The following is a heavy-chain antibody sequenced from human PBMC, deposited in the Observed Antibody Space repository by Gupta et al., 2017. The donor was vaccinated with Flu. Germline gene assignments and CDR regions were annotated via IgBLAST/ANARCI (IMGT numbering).Heavy chain of an antibody. CDR3: TTEHLGGNGYDHFD. D-gene: IGHD5-12*01. Sequence: EVHLVESGGGLAKPRGSLRLSCAASGFPFDAAWMSWVRQAPGRGPEWVGRSMRKTNGETTDYAAPVKGRFTISRDDSTNTMYLQMNSLTSEDTAVYYCTTEHLGGNGYDHFDGGQGAMVTVSS. CDR1: GFPFDAAW. CDR2: SMRKTNGETT. J-gene: IGHJ4*02. V-gene: IGHV3-15*01.